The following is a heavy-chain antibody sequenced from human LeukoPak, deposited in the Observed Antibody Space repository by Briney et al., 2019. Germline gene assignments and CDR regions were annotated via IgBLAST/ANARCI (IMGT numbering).Heavy chain of an antibody. V-gene: IGHV1-18*01. J-gene: IGHJ4*02. CDR1: GYTFTSYD. CDR2: ISAYNGNT. D-gene: IGHD6-19*01. Sequence: ASVKVSCKASGYTFTSYDINWVRQAPGQGLEWMGWISAYNGNTNYAQKLQGRVTMTTDTSTSTAYMELRSLRSDDTAVYYCARDDPSVVAGDFDYWGQGTLVTVSS. CDR3: ARDDPSVVAGDFDY.